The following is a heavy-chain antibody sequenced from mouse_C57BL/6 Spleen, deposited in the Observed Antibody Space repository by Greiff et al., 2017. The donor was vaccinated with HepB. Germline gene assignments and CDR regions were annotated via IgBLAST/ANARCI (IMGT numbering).Heavy chain of an antibody. J-gene: IGHJ4*01. CDR3: ARKSPYYYGSSYGAMDY. CDR1: GYTFTSYG. CDR2: IYPRSGNT. Sequence: QVQLKESGAELARPGASVKLSCKASGYTFTSYGISWVKQRTGQGLEWIGEIYPRSGNTYYNEKFKGKATLTADKSSSTAYMELRSLTSEDSAVYFCARKSPYYYGSSYGAMDYWGQGTSVTVSS. D-gene: IGHD1-1*01. V-gene: IGHV1-81*01.